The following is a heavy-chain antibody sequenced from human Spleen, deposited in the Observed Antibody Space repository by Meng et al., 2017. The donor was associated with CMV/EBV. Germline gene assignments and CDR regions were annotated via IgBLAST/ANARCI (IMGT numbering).Heavy chain of an antibody. D-gene: IGHD1-7*01. CDR3: ARGPAYNWNYREADV. V-gene: IGHV3-33*01. Sequence: GESLKISCEASGFTFNTYAMHWVRQAPGKGLEWVAVIWFDGSYKYYADSVKGRFTISRDNAKNSLYLQMNSLRAEDTAVYYCARGPAYNWNYREADVWGQGTTVTVSS. CDR2: IWFDGSYK. CDR1: GFTFNTYA. J-gene: IGHJ6*02.